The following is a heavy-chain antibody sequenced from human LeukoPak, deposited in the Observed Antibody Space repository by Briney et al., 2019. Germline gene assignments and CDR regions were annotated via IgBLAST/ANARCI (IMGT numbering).Heavy chain of an antibody. CDR2: INHSGST. V-gene: IGHV4-34*01. CDR3: ARGIGSKLGYCSSTSCYVWFDP. Sequence: SETLSLTCAVYGGSFSGYYWSWIRQPPGQGLEWIGEINHSGSTNYNPSLKSRVTISVDTSKNQFSLKLSSVTAADTAVYYCARGIGSKLGYCSSTSCYVWFDPWGQGTLVTVSS. J-gene: IGHJ5*02. D-gene: IGHD2-2*01. CDR1: GGSFSGYY.